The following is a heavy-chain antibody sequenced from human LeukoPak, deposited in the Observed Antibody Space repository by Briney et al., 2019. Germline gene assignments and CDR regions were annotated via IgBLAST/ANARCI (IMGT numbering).Heavy chain of an antibody. CDR2: INHSGST. CDR3: ARGGRVLRFLEWTHKYYFDY. CDR1: GGSFSGYY. D-gene: IGHD3-3*01. J-gene: IGHJ4*02. Sequence: SETLSLTCAVYGGSFSGYYWSWIRQPPGKGLEWIGEINHSGSTNYNPSLKSRVTISVDTPKNQFSLKLSSVTAADTAVYYCARGGRVLRFLEWTHKYYFDYWGQGTLVTVSS. V-gene: IGHV4-34*01.